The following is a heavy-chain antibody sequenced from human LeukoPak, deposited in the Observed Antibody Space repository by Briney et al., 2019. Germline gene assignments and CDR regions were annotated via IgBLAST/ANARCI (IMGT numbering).Heavy chain of an antibody. J-gene: IGHJ4*02. CDR1: GSSISSSNYY. CDR2: IYSSGNT. CDR3: AKSNGYGLIDY. Sequence: SETLSLTCAVSGSSISSSNYYWGWVRQSPGKGLEWIGNIYSSGNTYYNASLKSRVTMYIDTSKNQFSLKLSSVTAADTAMYYCAKSNGYGLIDYWGQGTLVTVSS. D-gene: IGHD5-12*01. V-gene: IGHV4-39*01.